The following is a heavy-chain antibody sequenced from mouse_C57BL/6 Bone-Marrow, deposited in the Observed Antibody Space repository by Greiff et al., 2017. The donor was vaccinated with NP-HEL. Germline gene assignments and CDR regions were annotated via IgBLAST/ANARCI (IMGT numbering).Heavy chain of an antibody. CDR1: GYTFTDHT. D-gene: IGHD1-1*01. Sequence: QVQLQQSDAELVKPGASVKISCKVSGYTFTDHTIHWMKQRPEQGLEWIGYIYPRDGSTKYNEKFKGKATLTADKSSSTAYMQLNSLTSEDSAVYFCARCYYGSSPYWYFDVWGTGTTVTVSS. V-gene: IGHV1-78*01. CDR2: IYPRDGST. CDR3: ARCYYGSSPYWYFDV. J-gene: IGHJ1*03.